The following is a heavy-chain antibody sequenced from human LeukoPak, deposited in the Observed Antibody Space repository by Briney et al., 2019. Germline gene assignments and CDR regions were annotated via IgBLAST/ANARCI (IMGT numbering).Heavy chain of an antibody. Sequence: GGSLRLSCAASRFSFSNYAMHWVRQAPGEGLEWVSYISSLSGTIYYADSVKGRFTISRDNAKNSPFLQMNSLRAEDTAVYYCARVLRYCSGGNCYSGGLGYMDVWGKGTTVTISS. D-gene: IGHD2-15*01. CDR3: ARVLRYCSGGNCYSGGLGYMDV. V-gene: IGHV3-48*04. CDR2: ISSLSGTI. CDR1: RFSFSNYA. J-gene: IGHJ6*03.